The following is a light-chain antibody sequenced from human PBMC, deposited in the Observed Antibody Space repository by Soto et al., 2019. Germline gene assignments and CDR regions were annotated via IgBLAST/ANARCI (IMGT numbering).Light chain of an antibody. CDR2: GGS. CDR1: QTVITW. Sequence: DIQMTQSPSTLSASVGDRVTITCRASQTVITWLAWYQKKPGKAPKLLIFGGSSLEGGFPQRFGGSGSGKKFPLPISTLQPDDFPTYDCKKYHTYTTLGKGTKVDIK. J-gene: IGKJ1*01. CDR3: KKYHTYTT. V-gene: IGKV1-5*01.